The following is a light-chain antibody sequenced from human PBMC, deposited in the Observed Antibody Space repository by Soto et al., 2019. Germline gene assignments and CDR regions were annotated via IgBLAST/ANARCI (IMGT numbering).Light chain of an antibody. J-gene: IGKJ4*01. Sequence: EIVMTQSPATLSVSPGERATLSCRASQSVSSNLAWYQQKPGQTPKLLIYVASTRATGIPARFSGSGSGTEFTLTISSLQSEDFAVYFCQQYTVLPLTLGGGTKVEFK. V-gene: IGKV3-15*01. CDR3: QQYTVLPLT. CDR1: QSVSSN. CDR2: VAS.